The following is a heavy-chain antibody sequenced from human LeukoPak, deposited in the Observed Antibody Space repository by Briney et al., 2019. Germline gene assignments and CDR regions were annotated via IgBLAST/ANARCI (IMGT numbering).Heavy chain of an antibody. J-gene: IGHJ6*02. CDR2: IYTSGST. D-gene: IGHD3-22*01. CDR1: DGSISSYY. CDR3: ARGSHYYDSSSYGMDV. V-gene: IGHV4-4*07. Sequence: PSETLSLTCTVSDGSISSYYWSWIRQPAGKGLEWIGRIYTSGSTNYNPSLKTRVTLSVDTFKNQFSLKLTSVTAADTAVYYCARGSHYYDSSSYGMDVWGQGTTVTVSS.